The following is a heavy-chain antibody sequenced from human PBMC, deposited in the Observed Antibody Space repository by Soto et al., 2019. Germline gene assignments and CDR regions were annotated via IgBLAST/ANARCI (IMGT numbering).Heavy chain of an antibody. Sequence: SGPTLVNPTQTLTLTCTFSVFSLSTSGVGVGWIRQPPGKALEWLALIYWDDDKRYSPSLKSRLTITKDTSKNQVVLTMTNMDPVDTATYYCALHSGYYDFWSGYYTRQTWFDPWGQGTLVTVSS. D-gene: IGHD3-3*01. V-gene: IGHV2-5*02. CDR2: IYWDDDK. J-gene: IGHJ5*02. CDR1: VFSLSTSGVG. CDR3: ALHSGYYDFWSGYYTRQTWFDP.